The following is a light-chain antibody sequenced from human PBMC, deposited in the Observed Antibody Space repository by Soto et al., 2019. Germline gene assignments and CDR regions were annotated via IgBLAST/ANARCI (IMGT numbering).Light chain of an antibody. J-gene: IGKJ1*01. CDR3: QQYDSSRT. V-gene: IGKV3-20*01. Sequence: EIALTQSPGTLSLSPGERATLSCRASQSVDSSFLARYHQKPGQAPRLLMYGASIWPTGFPDRFSGSGSGTDFTLSIRRLEPEDFAVSYCQQYDSSRTFGQGTKVEMK. CDR2: GAS. CDR1: QSVDSSF.